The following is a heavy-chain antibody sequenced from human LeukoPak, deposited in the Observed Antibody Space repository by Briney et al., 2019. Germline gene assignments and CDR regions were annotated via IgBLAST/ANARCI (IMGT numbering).Heavy chain of an antibody. V-gene: IGHV1-69*10. J-gene: IGHJ3*02. CDR3: ARAGGYYDNAFDI. CDR2: IITILGIA. D-gene: IGHD3-22*01. CDR1: GGTFSSYT. Sequence: ASVKVSFKASGGTFSSYTISWVRQAPGQEGEWMGGIITILGIANYAQKFQGRVTIPAANSTSTAYMELSSLRSEDTAVYYCARAGGYYDNAFDIWGQGTMVTVSS.